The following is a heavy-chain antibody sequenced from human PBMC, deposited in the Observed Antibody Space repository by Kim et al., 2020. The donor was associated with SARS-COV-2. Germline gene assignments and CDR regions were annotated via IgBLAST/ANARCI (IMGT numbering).Heavy chain of an antibody. Sequence: SETLSLTCAVYGGSFSGYYWSWIRQPPGKGLEWIGEINHSGSTNYNPSLKSRVTISVDTSKNQFSLKLSSVTAADTAVYYCARGAGYSSSWVLDYWGQGTLVTVSS. CDR2: INHSGST. J-gene: IGHJ4*02. V-gene: IGHV4-34*01. CDR3: ARGAGYSSSWVLDY. D-gene: IGHD6-13*01. CDR1: GGSFSGYY.